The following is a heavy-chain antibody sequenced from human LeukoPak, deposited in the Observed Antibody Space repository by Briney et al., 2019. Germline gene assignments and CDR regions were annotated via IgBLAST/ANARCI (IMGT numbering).Heavy chain of an antibody. V-gene: IGHV3-64*01. J-gene: IGHJ1*01. Sequence: PGGSLRLSCAASGFTFSSYGMHWVRQAPGKGLGYVSAISSNGGSTNYANSVKGRFTISRDNSKNTLYLQMGSLRTEDMAVYYCARVSSGWYGYWGQGTLVTVSS. CDR3: ARVSSGWYGY. D-gene: IGHD6-19*01. CDR1: GFTFSSYG. CDR2: ISSNGGST.